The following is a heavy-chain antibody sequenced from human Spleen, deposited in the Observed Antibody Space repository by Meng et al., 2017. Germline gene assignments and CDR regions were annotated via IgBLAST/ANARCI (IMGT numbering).Heavy chain of an antibody. CDR1: GGTFSSYA. D-gene: IGHD6-13*01. CDR3: ARGSTSAGYSSSWYHFDY. CDR2: IIPIFGTA. V-gene: IGHV1-69*01. Sequence: QVQRVQAGAEVKKPGSSVKVSCKASGGTFSSYAISWVRQAPGQGLEWMGGIIPIFGTANYAQKFQGRVTITADESTSTAYMELSSLRSEDTAVYYCARGSTSAGYSSSWYHFDYWGQGTLVTVSS. J-gene: IGHJ4*02.